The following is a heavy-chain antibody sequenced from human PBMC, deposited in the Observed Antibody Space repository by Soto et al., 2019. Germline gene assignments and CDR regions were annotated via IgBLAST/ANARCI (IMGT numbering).Heavy chain of an antibody. V-gene: IGHV3-23*01. CDR3: ASGNSFDY. CDR2: VSARGRDT. D-gene: IGHD2-15*01. CDR1: GFTFSGYA. Sequence: EVQLLESGGGLVQPGGSLRLSCAASGFTFSGYAMNWVRQAPGKGLEWVAGVSARGRDTSYANSVKGRFTISRDTSKDTLYLQMSSLRAEDTALYYCASGNSFDYWGQGTLVTVSS. J-gene: IGHJ4*02.